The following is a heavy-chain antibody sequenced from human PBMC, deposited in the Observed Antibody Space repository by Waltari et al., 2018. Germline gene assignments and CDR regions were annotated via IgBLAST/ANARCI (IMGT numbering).Heavy chain of an antibody. J-gene: IGHJ5*02. CDR3: ARGGVAVDGNWFDP. CDR1: GGSISVSY. CDR2: SYYSGST. V-gene: IGHV4-59*01. Sequence: QVQLPESGPGLVKPSETLSLPCTGSGGSISVSYWTCLRQPPGKGLEWIGYSYYSGSTNYNPSLKSRVTISVDTSKNQFSLKLSSVTAADTAVYYCARGGVAVDGNWFDPWGQGTLVTVSS. D-gene: IGHD6-19*01.